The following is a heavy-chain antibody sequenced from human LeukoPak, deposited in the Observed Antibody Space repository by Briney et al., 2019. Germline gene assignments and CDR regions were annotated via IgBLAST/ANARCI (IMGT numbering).Heavy chain of an antibody. CDR1: GYTFTSYS. D-gene: IGHD3-10*01. J-gene: IGHJ4*02. Sequence: ASVTVSCTTSGYTFTSYSFSWVRQAPGQGLEWMGWVSTNNDKANYAQKLQGRVTMTTDTSTSTAYMELRSLSSDDTAVYYCARGITMVRGVILFYWGQGTLVTVSS. V-gene: IGHV1-18*01. CDR2: VSTNNDKA. CDR3: ARGITMVRGVILFY.